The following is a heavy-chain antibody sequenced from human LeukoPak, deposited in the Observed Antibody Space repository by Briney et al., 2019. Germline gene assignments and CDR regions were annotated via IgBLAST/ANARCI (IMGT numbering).Heavy chain of an antibody. CDR1: GFTFSSYS. D-gene: IGHD6-19*01. CDR3: ARDGTGYSSGWYMSDY. Sequence: GGSQRLSCAASGFTFSSYSMNWVRQAPGKGLEWVSSISSSSSYIYYADSVKGRFTISRDNAKNSLYLQMNSLRAEDTAVYYCARDGTGYSSGWYMSDYWGQGTLVTVSS. CDR2: ISSSSSYI. J-gene: IGHJ4*02. V-gene: IGHV3-21*01.